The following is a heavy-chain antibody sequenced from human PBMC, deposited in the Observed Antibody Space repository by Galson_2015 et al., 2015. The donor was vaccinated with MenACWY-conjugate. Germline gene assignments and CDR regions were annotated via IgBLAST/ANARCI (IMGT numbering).Heavy chain of an antibody. Sequence: SLRLSCAASGFIFNNYWMSWVRQVPGKGPEWVANIKQDGSGKYYVDSVRGRFTISRDNAKNSLYLQMNSLRAEDTAVYYCARDLGFYCSRNDCYSPYWGQETLVTVSS. V-gene: IGHV3-7*03. D-gene: IGHD2-2*01. CDR2: IKQDGSGK. J-gene: IGHJ4*02. CDR1: GFIFNNYW. CDR3: ARDLGFYCSRNDCYSPY.